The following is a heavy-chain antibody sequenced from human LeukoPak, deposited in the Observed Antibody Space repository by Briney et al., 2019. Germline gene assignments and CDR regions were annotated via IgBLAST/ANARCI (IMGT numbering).Heavy chain of an antibody. CDR2: IRYDGSNK. CDR1: GFTFSSYE. Sequence: PGGSLRLSCAASGFTFSSYEMNWVRQAPGKGLEWVSFIRYDGSNKYYADSVKGRFTISRDNSKNTLYLQMNSLRAEDTAVYYCARYYGSGNYWGQGTLVTVSS. CDR3: ARYYGSGNY. V-gene: IGHV3-30*02. J-gene: IGHJ4*02. D-gene: IGHD3-10*01.